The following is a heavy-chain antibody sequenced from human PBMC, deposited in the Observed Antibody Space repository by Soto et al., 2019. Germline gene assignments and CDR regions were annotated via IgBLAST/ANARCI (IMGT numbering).Heavy chain of an antibody. V-gene: IGHV4-59*01. CDR2: IFYSGST. Sequence: QVQLQESGPGLVKPSETLSLTCTVSGGSISSDYWSWIRQPPGKGLEWIGFIFYSGSTSYNSSLKSRVTTAVVTSEYQFSLKLNSVTAADTAVYYGASMIGDPVLSFDSWGQGTLVAVSS. CDR3: ASMIGDPVLSFDS. CDR1: GGSISSDY. D-gene: IGHD3-10*02. J-gene: IGHJ5*01.